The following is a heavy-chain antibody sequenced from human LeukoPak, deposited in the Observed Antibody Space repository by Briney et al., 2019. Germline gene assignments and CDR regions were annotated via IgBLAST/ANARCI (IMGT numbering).Heavy chain of an antibody. V-gene: IGHV3-21*01. Sequence: GESLRLSCAASGFRFGDYNMNWVRQAPGKGLEWVSSISASSNFIHYAESVRGRFTISRDNAKNSLYLQMNSLGAQDTAVYYCARPATGYCSSAGCHWDSWGQGTLVTVSS. J-gene: IGHJ4*02. CDR1: GFRFGDYN. CDR2: ISASSNFI. D-gene: IGHD2-2*01. CDR3: ARPATGYCSSAGCHWDS.